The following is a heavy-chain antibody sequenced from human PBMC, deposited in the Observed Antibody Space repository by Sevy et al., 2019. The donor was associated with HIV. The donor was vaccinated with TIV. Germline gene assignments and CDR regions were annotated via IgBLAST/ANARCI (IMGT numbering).Heavy chain of an antibody. Sequence: ASVKVSCKASGGTFSSYAISWVRQAPGQGLEWMGGIIPIFGTANYAQKFQGRVTITADESTSTAYMELSSLRSEDTAVYYWARDKTYRDSGSYYFDYWGQGTLVTVSS. J-gene: IGHJ4*02. CDR2: IIPIFGTA. CDR1: GGTFSSYA. D-gene: IGHD1-26*01. V-gene: IGHV1-69*13. CDR3: ARDKTYRDSGSYYFDY.